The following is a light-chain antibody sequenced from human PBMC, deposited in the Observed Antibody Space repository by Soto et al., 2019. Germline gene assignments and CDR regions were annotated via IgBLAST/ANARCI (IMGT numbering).Light chain of an antibody. CDR3: QQYSSDSPT. Sequence: DLQMTQSPSTLSASVGDRVTITCRASQSVSSWLAWYQQKPGKAPNLLIYDASSLESGVPSRFSGSGSGTEFTLTISSLQPDDFATYYCQQYSSDSPTFGQGTKLEIK. CDR2: DAS. J-gene: IGKJ2*01. CDR1: QSVSSW. V-gene: IGKV1-5*01.